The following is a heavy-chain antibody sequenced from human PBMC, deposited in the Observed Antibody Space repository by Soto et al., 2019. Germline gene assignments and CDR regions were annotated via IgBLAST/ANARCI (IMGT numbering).Heavy chain of an antibody. CDR1: GFTFSDYY. J-gene: IGHJ4*02. D-gene: IGHD2-8*02. CDR3: ESTGWKFDY. CDR2: ISSSSSYT. Sequence: GSLRLSCAASGFTFSDYYMSWIRQAPGKGLEWVSYISSSSSYTNYADSVKGRFTISRDNAKNLLYLQMNSLRAEDTAVYYCESTGWKFDYWGQGTLVTVSS. V-gene: IGHV3-11*06.